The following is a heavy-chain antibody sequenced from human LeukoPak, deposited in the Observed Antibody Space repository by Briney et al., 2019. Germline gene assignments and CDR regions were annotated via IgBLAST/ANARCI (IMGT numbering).Heavy chain of an antibody. CDR2: IIPIFGTA. D-gene: IGHD6-19*01. CDR1: GGTFSSYA. V-gene: IGHV1-69*05. J-gene: IGHJ5*02. CDR3: ARAVAGPSWFDP. Sequence: ASVKVSCKASGGTFSSYAISWVRQAPGQGLEWMGGIIPIFGTANYAQKFQGRVTITTDESTSTAYMEPSSLRSEDTAVYYCARAVAGPSWFDPWGQGTLVTVSS.